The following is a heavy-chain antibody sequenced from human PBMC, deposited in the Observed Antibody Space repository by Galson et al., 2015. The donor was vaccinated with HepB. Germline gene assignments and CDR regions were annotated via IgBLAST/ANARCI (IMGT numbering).Heavy chain of an antibody. CDR1: GFTFSSYA. D-gene: IGHD3-22*01. CDR3: ARDRGCSGGSCYSDYYDSSGYYYGPFDY. J-gene: IGHJ4*02. Sequence: SLRLSCAASGFTFSSYAMHWVRQAPGKGLEWVAVISYDGSNKYYADSVKGRFTISRDNSKNTLYLQMNSLRAEDTAVYYCARDRGCSGGSCYSDYYDSSGYYYGPFDYWGQGTLVTVSS. V-gene: IGHV3-30-3*01. CDR2: ISYDGSNK.